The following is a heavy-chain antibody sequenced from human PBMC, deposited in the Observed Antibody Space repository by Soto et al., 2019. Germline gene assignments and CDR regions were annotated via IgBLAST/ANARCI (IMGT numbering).Heavy chain of an antibody. CDR2: MNPINGAT. J-gene: IGHJ6*02. CDR3: GRGPSPRAPAGGTPYYYAMDV. D-gene: IGHD6-13*01. Sequence: ASVKVSCKASGYDFTAYDIDWVRQASGQGLEWMGWMNPINGATGTARRFQGRVSLSRNTATGTAYLELTSLRSDDTAVYYCGRGPSPRAPAGGTPYYYAMDVWGQGTTVTVSS. V-gene: IGHV1-8*02. CDR1: GYDFTAYD.